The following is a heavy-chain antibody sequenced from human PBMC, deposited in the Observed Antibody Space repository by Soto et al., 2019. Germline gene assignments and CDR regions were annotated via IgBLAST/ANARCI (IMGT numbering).Heavy chain of an antibody. D-gene: IGHD3-10*01. CDR1: GFTLSDYW. V-gene: IGHV3-74*01. CDR2: IHRDGSTT. J-gene: IGHJ6*02. Sequence: EVRLVESGGGLVQPGGSLRLSCGASGFTLSDYWMNWVRQDPGKGLVWVSRIHRDGSTTNYADSVKGRFTISRDDAKNTLYLQMSGLRAEDTAVYYCARGINGHYGKAVGGQGTTVTVS. CDR3: ARGINGHYGKAV.